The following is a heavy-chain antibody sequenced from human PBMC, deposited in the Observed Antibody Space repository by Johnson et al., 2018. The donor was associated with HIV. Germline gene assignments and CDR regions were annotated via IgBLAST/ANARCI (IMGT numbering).Heavy chain of an antibody. CDR2: ISNSGDNT. D-gene: IGHD3-22*01. Sequence: VQLVESGGGLLQPGGSLRLSCVASGFTFSTYPMSWVRQAPGKGLEWVSTISNSGDNTYYADSVKGRFTISRDNSKKNLYLQMNSLRAEDTAVYYCARENYYDILNDAFDIWGQGTMVTVSS. CDR1: GFTFSTYP. J-gene: IGHJ3*02. CDR3: ARENYYDILNDAFDI. V-gene: IGHV3-23*04.